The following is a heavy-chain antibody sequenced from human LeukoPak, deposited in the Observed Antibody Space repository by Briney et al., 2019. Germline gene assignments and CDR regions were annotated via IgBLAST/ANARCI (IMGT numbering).Heavy chain of an antibody. D-gene: IGHD2-15*01. CDR1: GFTFSSYG. J-gene: IGHJ4*02. Sequence: GGSLRLSCAASGFTFSSYGMHWVRQALGKGLEWVAFIRYDGSNKYYADSVKGRFTISRDNSKYTLYLQMNSLRAEDTAVYYCAKDGQGEELSSGGSCYVWGQGTLVTVSS. V-gene: IGHV3-30*02. CDR3: AKDGQGEELSSGGSCYV. CDR2: IRYDGSNK.